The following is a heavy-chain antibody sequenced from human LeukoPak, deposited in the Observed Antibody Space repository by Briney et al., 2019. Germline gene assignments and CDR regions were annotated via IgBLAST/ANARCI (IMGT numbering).Heavy chain of an antibody. J-gene: IGHJ3*02. CDR3: ARDGAWAIFGVVSRNDAFDI. V-gene: IGHV3-21*01. CDR2: ISSSSSYI. Sequence: GGSLRLSCAASGFTFSSYAMNWVRQAPGKGLEWVSSISSSSSYIYYADSVKGRFTISRDNAKNSLYLQMNSLRAEDTAVYYCARDGAWAIFGVVSRNDAFDIWGQGTMVTVSS. D-gene: IGHD3-3*01. CDR1: GFTFSSYA.